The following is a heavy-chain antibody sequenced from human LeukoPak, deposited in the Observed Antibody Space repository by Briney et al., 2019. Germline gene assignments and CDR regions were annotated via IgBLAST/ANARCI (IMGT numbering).Heavy chain of an antibody. V-gene: IGHV3-53*01. D-gene: IGHD2-15*01. J-gene: IGHJ4*02. CDR2: IYGVDGT. CDR3: ASDLLY. Sequence: GASLTLSCAASGVTLSSQYINWVRRAPGKGLEWGSVIYGVDGTAYADSVKGRFTISRDNSKNTVYLQMNSLRAEDTAVYYCASDLLYWGQGTLVTVSS. CDR1: GVTLSSQY.